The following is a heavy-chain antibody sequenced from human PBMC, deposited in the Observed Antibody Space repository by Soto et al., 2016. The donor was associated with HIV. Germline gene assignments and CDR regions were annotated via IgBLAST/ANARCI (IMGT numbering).Heavy chain of an antibody. J-gene: IGHJ4*02. D-gene: IGHD6-13*01. Sequence: QVQLIQSGTEVKKPGASVKVSCKVSGSSLSALSIHWVRQSPGKGLEWVGGFDPEEGKTVYTQKSQGRVTMTEDTSTDTAYMEVSSLRSEDTAVYYCASGTDAYDSSWYNFWGQGTLVTVSS. V-gene: IGHV1-24*01. CDR3: ASGTDAYDSSWYNF. CDR1: GSSLSALS. CDR2: FDPEEGKT.